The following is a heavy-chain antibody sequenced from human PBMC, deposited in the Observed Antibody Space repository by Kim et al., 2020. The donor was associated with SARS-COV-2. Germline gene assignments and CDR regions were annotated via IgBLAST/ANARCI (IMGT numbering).Heavy chain of an antibody. J-gene: IGHJ4*01. CDR2: ISSNGGST. D-gene: IGHD1-26*01. CDR1: GFTFSSYA. CDR3: VKGAHFIGSGSYYEYDY. Sequence: GGSLRLSCSASGFTFSSYAMHWVRQAPGKGLEYVSAISSNGGSTYYADSVKGRFTISRDNSKNTLYLQMSSLRAEDTAVYYCVKGAHFIGSGSYYEYDYWGHRTLVTVSS. V-gene: IGHV3-64D*09.